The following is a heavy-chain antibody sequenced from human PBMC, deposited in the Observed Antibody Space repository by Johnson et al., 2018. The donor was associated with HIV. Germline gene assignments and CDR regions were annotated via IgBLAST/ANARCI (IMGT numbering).Heavy chain of an antibody. V-gene: IGHV3-30*04. CDR1: GFIFSDYA. J-gene: IGHJ3*02. CDR3: ARDTSDYYLWAFDI. Sequence: QVQLVESGGGVVQPGRSLRLSCAASGFIFSDYAMHWVRQAPGKGLEWVAVISYDGSNKYYADSVKGRFTISRDNSKNTLYLQMNSLRAEDTAVYYCARDTSDYYLWAFDIWGQGTKVTVSS. D-gene: IGHD3-22*01. CDR2: ISYDGSNK.